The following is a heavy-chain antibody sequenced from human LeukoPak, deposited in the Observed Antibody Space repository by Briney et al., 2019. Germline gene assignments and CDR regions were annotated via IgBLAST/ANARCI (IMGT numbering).Heavy chain of an antibody. CDR3: ARHGVTMIGGVITLFYY. CDR2: IYHSGST. Sequence: SETLSLTCAVSGYSISSGYYWGWIRQPPGKGLEWIGSIYHSGSTYYNPSLKSRVTISVDTSKNHFSLKLSSVAAAGTGVYYFARHGVTMIGGVITLFYYWGQGTLVTVSS. D-gene: IGHD3-22*01. V-gene: IGHV4-38-2*01. J-gene: IGHJ4*02. CDR1: GYSISSGYY.